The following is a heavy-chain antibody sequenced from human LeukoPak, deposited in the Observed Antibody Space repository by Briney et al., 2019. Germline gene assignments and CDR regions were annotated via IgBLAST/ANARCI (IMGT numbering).Heavy chain of an antibody. V-gene: IGHV4-59*08. CDR1: GGSISSYY. CDR2: IFYSGGS. CDR3: ARLGSTFDI. J-gene: IGHJ3*02. Sequence: KPSETLSLTCTVSGGSISSYYWTWTRQPPGKGLEWIGYIFYSGGSNYNPSLKSRVTISVDTSKNHFSLKLSSVTAADTAVYYCARLGSTFDIWGQGTMVTVSS. D-gene: IGHD2-2*01.